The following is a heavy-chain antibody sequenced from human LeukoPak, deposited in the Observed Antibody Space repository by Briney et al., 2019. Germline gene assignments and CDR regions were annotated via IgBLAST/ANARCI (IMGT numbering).Heavy chain of an antibody. Sequence: GGSLRLSCAASGFTFSSYWMSWVRQAPGKGLEWVSSITSTGSYTFYADSLKGRFTISRDNAKNSLYLQMNSLRAEDTAVYYCARGTMFPYYFDYWGQGTLVTVSS. V-gene: IGHV3-21*01. D-gene: IGHD3-10*02. J-gene: IGHJ4*02. CDR2: ITSTGSYT. CDR1: GFTFSSYW. CDR3: ARGTMFPYYFDY.